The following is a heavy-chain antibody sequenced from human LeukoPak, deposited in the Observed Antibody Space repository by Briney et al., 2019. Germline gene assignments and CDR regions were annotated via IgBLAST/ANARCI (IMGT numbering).Heavy chain of an antibody. CDR3: AASLLGTKAFDY. J-gene: IGHJ4*02. Sequence: ASVKVSCKVSGYTLTELSMHWVRQAPGQGLEWMGIINPSGGSTSYAQKFQGRVTMTRDTSTSTVYMELSSLRSEDTAVYYCAASLLGTKAFDYWGQGTLVTVSS. CDR1: GYTLTELS. V-gene: IGHV1-46*01. CDR2: INPSGGST. D-gene: IGHD1-14*01.